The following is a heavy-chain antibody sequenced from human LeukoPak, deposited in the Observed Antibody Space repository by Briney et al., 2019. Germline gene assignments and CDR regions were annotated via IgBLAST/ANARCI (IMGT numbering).Heavy chain of an antibody. Sequence: SETRSLTCAVYGGSFSGYYWSWIRQPPGKGLEWIGEINHSGSTNYNPSLKSRVTISVDTSKNQFSLKLSSVTAADTAVYYCARDYSAARPGALDIWGQGTMVTVSS. CDR1: GGSFSGYY. CDR3: ARDYSAARPGALDI. J-gene: IGHJ3*02. V-gene: IGHV4-34*01. CDR2: INHSGST. D-gene: IGHD6-6*01.